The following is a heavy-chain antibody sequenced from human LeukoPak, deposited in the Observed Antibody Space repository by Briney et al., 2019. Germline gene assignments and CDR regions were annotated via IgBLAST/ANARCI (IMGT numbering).Heavy chain of an antibody. V-gene: IGHV4-34*01. CDR1: GGSFSGYY. D-gene: IGHD4-17*01. CDR2: INHSGST. J-gene: IGHJ6*02. Sequence: SETLSLTCAVYGGSFSGYYWSWIRQPPGKGLEWIGEINHSGSTNYNPSLKSRVTISVDTSKNQFSLKLSSVTAADTAVYYCARGPYDYGDYPYYYYGMDAWGQGTTVTVSS. CDR3: ARGPYDYGDYPYYYYGMDA.